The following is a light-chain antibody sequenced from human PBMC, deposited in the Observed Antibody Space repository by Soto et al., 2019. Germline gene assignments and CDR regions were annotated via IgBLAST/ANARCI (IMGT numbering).Light chain of an antibody. CDR2: WAS. CDR1: QSVLYSSNNKNY. Sequence: DIVMTQSPDSLPVSLGERATINCKSSQSVLYSSNNKNYLAWYQQKPRQPPKLLIYWASARESGVPDRFSGSGSGTDFTLTISSLQAEDVAVYYCQQYYSTPPTFGQGTRLEIK. CDR3: QQYYSTPPT. J-gene: IGKJ5*01. V-gene: IGKV4-1*01.